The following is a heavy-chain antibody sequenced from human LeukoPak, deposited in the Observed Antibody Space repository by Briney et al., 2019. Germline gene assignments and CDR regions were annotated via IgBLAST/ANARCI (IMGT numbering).Heavy chain of an antibody. CDR3: ARSPEDYYDSSGPLDY. V-gene: IGHV3-30*04. CDR1: GFTFSSYA. CDR2: ISYDGSNK. Sequence: GGSLRLSCAASGFTFSSYAMHWVRQAPGKGLEWVAVISYDGSNKYYADSVKGRFTISRDNSKNTLYLQMNSLRAEDTAVYCCARSPEDYYDSSGPLDYWGQGTLVTVSS. J-gene: IGHJ4*02. D-gene: IGHD3-22*01.